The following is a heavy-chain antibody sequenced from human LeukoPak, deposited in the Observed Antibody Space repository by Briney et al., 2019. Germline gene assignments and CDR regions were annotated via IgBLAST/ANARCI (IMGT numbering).Heavy chain of an antibody. CDR1: GFTFNNYA. D-gene: IGHD2-15*01. CDR3: ARDRIGWFDY. V-gene: IGHV3-23*01. J-gene: IGHJ4*02. Sequence: GGSLRLSCAASGFTFNNYAMNWVRQAPGKGLEWVSSISGSGGRTYYADSVKGRFTISRDNSKNTLYLQMNSLRAEDTAVYYCARDRIGWFDYWGQGTLVTVSS. CDR2: ISGSGGRT.